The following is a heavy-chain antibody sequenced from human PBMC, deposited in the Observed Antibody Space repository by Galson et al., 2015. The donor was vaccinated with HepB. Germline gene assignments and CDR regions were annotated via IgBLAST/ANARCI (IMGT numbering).Heavy chain of an antibody. Sequence: QSGAEVKKPGESLRISCKGSGYSFTSYWISWVRQMPGKGLEWMGRIDPSDSYTNYSPSFQGHVTISADKSISTAYLQWSSLKASDTAMYYCARHKDSQYQLLLDYYYYGMDVWGQGTTVTVSS. CDR3: ARHKDSQYQLLLDYYYYGMDV. D-gene: IGHD2-2*01. CDR2: IDPSDSYT. V-gene: IGHV5-10-1*01. CDR1: GYSFTSYW. J-gene: IGHJ6*02.